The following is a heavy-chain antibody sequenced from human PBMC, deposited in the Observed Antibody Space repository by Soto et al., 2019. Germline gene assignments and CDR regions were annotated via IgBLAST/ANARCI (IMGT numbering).Heavy chain of an antibody. D-gene: IGHD3-22*01. V-gene: IGHV4-59*01. CDR1: GGSISSYY. Sequence: SETLSLTCTVSGGSISSYYWSWIRQPPGKGLEWIGYIYYSGSTNYNPSLKSRVTISVDTSKNQFSLKLSSVTAADTAVYYCASLSYYYDSSGYYYFDYWGQGTLVTVSS. J-gene: IGHJ4*02. CDR2: IYYSGST. CDR3: ASLSYYYDSSGYYYFDY.